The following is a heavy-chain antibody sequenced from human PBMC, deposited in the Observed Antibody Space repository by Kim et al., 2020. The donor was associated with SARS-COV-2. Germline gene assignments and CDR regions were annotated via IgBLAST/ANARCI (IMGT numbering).Heavy chain of an antibody. CDR2: IYYSGST. CDR3: SGGWDSSSWYGFGDV. J-gene: IGHJ4*02. V-gene: IGHV4-59*08. CDR1: GGSISSYY. D-gene: IGHD6-13*01. Sequence: SETLSLTCTVSGGSISSYYWSWIRQPPGKGLEWVGYIYYSGSTNYNPSPKSRVTISVDTNKNQFSLKLISVTAADTAVYYCSGGWDSSSWYGFGDVWGQGALVTVSP.